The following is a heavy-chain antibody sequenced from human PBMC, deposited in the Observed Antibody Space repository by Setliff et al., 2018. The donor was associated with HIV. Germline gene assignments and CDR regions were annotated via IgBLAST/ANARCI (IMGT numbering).Heavy chain of an antibody. CDR3: AIDGLSYNILPGSIAYFHSGMEV. Sequence: ASVKVSCKASGYTISAHGVSWVRHVPGHGLEWMGWISGDTGDIKYSQRFEGRLTMTTETSTNTAYMELRSLRSDDTAVYYCAIDGLSYNILPGSIAYFHSGMEVWGQGTTVTVSS. D-gene: IGHD3-9*01. V-gene: IGHV1-18*01. J-gene: IGHJ6*02. CDR2: ISGDTGDI. CDR1: GYTISAHG.